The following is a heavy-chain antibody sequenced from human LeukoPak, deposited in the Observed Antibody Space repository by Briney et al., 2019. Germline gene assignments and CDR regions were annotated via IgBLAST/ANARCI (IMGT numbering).Heavy chain of an antibody. CDR1: GFTFDDYA. D-gene: IGHD4-17*01. J-gene: IGHJ4*02. CDR2: ISWNSGSI. CDR3: XXXXXNTATTLQYFDY. V-gene: IGHV3-9*01. Sequence: GGSLRLSCAASGFTFDDYAMHWVRQAPGKGLEWVSGISWNSGSIGYADSVKGRFTISRDNAKNSLYLQMNSLRAEDTAVYYCXXXXXNTATTLQYFDYWGQGTLVTVSS.